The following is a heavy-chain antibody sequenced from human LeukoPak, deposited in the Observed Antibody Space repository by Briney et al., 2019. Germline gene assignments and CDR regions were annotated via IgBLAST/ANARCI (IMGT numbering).Heavy chain of an antibody. D-gene: IGHD6-13*01. Sequence: PGGSLRLSCAASGFTFSSYSMNWVRQAPGKGLEWVSYISSSSSTIYYADSVKGRFTMSGDNAKNSLYLQMKSLRVEDTAVYYCAREGIAAAGEHWGQGTLVTVSS. CDR2: ISSSSSTI. CDR1: GFTFSSYS. V-gene: IGHV3-48*04. J-gene: IGHJ1*01. CDR3: AREGIAAAGEH.